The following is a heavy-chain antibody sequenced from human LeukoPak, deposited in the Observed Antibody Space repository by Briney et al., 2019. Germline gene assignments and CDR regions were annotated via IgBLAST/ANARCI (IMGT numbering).Heavy chain of an antibody. J-gene: IGHJ4*02. CDR1: GGSFSGYY. CDR2: INHSGST. CDR3: VSNVVGALYGVDY. Sequence: SETLSLTCAVYGGSFSGYYWSWIRQPPGKGLEWIREINHSGSTNYNPSLKSRVTISVDTSKNQFSLKLSSVTAADTAVYYCVSNVVGALYGVDYWGQGTLVTVSS. D-gene: IGHD1-26*01. V-gene: IGHV4-34*01.